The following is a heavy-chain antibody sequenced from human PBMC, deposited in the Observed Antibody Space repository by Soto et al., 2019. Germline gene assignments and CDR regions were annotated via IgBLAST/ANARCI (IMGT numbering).Heavy chain of an antibody. Sequence: EVQLVESGGGLVQPGGSLRLSCAASGFTFSVYSMNWVRQAPGKGLECISYISVGSSTIYYADSVKGRFTISRDNAKNSLYLQMNSLRAEDTAVYYCARDPYGMDVWGQGTMVTVSS. CDR3: ARDPYGMDV. V-gene: IGHV3-48*01. J-gene: IGHJ6*02. CDR1: GFTFSVYS. CDR2: ISVGSSTI.